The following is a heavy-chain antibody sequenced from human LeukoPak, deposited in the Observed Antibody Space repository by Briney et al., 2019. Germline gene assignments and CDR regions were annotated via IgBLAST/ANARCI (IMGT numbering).Heavy chain of an antibody. V-gene: IGHV4-59*12. CDR3: ASSLRSGLDY. D-gene: IGHD2-8*02. J-gene: IGHJ4*02. CDR1: GGSISSYY. CDR2: IYYSGST. Sequence: SETLSLTCTVSGGSISSYYWSWIRQPPGKGLEWIGSIYYSGSTYYSPSLKSRVTISVDTSKNQFSLKLSSVTAADTAVYYCASSLRSGLDYWGQGTLVTVSS.